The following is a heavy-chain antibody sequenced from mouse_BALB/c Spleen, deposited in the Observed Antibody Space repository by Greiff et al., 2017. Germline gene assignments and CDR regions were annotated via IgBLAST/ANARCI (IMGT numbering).Heavy chain of an antibody. CDR3: ARRPDYYGSSPHFDY. V-gene: IGHV1-63*02. CDR1: GYTFTNYW. D-gene: IGHD1-1*01. J-gene: IGHJ2*01. Sequence: QVQLQQSGAELVRPGTSVKISCKASGYTFTNYWLGWVKQRPGHGLEWIGDIYPGGGYTNYNEKFKGKATLTAHTSSSTAYMQLSSLTSEDSAVYFCARRPDYYGSSPHFDYWGQGTTLTVSS. CDR2: IYPGGGYT.